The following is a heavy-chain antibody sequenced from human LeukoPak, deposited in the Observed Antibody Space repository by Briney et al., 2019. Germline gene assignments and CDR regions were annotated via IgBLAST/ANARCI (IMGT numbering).Heavy chain of an antibody. V-gene: IGHV4-34*01. J-gene: IGHJ4*02. Sequence: SETLSLTCAVYGGSFSGYYWSWIRQHPGKGLEWIGEINHSGSTNYNPSLKSRVTISVDTSKNQFSLKLSSVTAADTAVYYCARTYYYDSSGYLYWGQGTLVTVSS. CDR3: ARTYYYDSSGYLY. D-gene: IGHD3-22*01. CDR1: GGSFSGYY. CDR2: INHSGST.